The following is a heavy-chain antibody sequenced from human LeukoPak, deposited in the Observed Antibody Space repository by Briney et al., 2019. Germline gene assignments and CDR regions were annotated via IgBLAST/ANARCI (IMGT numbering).Heavy chain of an antibody. Sequence: SETLSLTCTVSGGSISSSSHYWGWIRQPPGKGLEWIGSMYYRGSTYHNPSLKSRVTISVDTSKNQFSLKLSSVTAADTAVYYCATTTIRLGYWGQGTLVTVST. CDR1: GGSISSSSHY. CDR2: MYYRGST. D-gene: IGHD1-26*01. CDR3: ATTTIRLGY. J-gene: IGHJ4*02. V-gene: IGHV4-39*07.